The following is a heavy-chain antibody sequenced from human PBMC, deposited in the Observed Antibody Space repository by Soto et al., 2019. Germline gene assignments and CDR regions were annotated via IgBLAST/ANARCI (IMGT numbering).Heavy chain of an antibody. J-gene: IGHJ4*02. Sequence: PGGSLRLSCAASGFTFRSYAMDWVRQAPGKGLEWVAVISYDGINKYYADSVKGRFTVSRDNSKNTLSLQMNSLRAEDTAVYYCARGDSNSWSDYWGQGTLVTVSS. CDR3: ARGDSNSWSDY. D-gene: IGHD6-13*01. V-gene: IGHV3-30*01. CDR1: GFTFRSYA. CDR2: ISYDGINK.